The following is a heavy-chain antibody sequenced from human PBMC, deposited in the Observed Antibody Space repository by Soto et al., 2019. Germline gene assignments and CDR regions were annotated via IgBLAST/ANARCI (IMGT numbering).Heavy chain of an antibody. J-gene: IGHJ6*02. CDR2: IYYSGST. CDR1: GGSLSSGGYF. D-gene: IGHD6-6*01. CDR3: AFYWAAPYYYYVMYV. V-gene: IGHV4-31*03. Sequence: SETLSLTCTVSGGSLSSGGYFWSWIRQHPGKGLEWIGFIYYSGSTYYNPSLKSRVTISVDTSKNQFSLKLSSVTAADTAVYYFAFYWAAPYYYYVMYVWAQGTTV.